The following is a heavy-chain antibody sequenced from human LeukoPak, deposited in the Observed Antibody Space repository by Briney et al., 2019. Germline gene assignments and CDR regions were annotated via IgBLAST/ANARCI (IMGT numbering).Heavy chain of an antibody. D-gene: IGHD1-26*01. V-gene: IGHV3-23*01. J-gene: IGHJ4*02. Sequence: GGSLRLSCAASGFTFSNYDMSWVRQAPGKGLEWVSAISGSGDRTYYADSVKGRFTISRDNSKNTLYLQIYSLRAEDTAVYYCAKPSSGNYPPTGYWGPGTLVTVSS. CDR2: ISGSGDRT. CDR3: AKPSSGNYPPTGY. CDR1: GFTFSNYD.